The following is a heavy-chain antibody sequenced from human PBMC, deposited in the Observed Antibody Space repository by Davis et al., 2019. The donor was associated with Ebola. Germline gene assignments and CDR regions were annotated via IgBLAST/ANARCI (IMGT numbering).Heavy chain of an antibody. CDR1: GFTFSSYW. CDR2: INSDGSST. CDR3: ARGTMVQGVISYWYFDL. V-gene: IGHV3-74*01. J-gene: IGHJ2*01. Sequence: GESLKISCAASGFTFSSYWMHWVRQAPGKGLVWVSRINSDGSSTSYADSVKGRFTISRDNAKNTLYLQMNSLRAEDTAVYYCARGTMVQGVISYWYFDLWGRGTLVTVSS. D-gene: IGHD3-10*01.